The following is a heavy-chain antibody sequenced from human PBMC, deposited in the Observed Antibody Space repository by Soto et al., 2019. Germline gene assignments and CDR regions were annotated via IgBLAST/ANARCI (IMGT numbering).Heavy chain of an antibody. V-gene: IGHV4-31*03. J-gene: IGHJ4*02. CDR2: IYHSGST. CDR3: ARDLNNYFDF. CDR1: GDSINSGDYY. Sequence: SETLSLTCTVSGDSINSGDYYWSWIRQHPGKGLEWIGYIYHSGSTSYNPSLRSRVTISIDTSKSQFSLKLSSVTAADTAVYYCARDLNNYFDFWGQGALVTVSS.